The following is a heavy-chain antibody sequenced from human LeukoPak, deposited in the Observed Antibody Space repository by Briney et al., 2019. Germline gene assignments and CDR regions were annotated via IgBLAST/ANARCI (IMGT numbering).Heavy chain of an antibody. CDR3: ARDTGRYFDWLL. Sequence: SETLSLTCTVSGGSISSGDYYWSWIRQPPGKGLEWIGYIYYSGSTYYSPSLKSRVTISVDTSKNQFSLKLSSVTAVDTAVYYCARDTGRYFDWLLWGQGTLVTVSS. J-gene: IGHJ4*02. CDR2: IYYSGST. D-gene: IGHD3-9*01. CDR1: GGSISSGDYY. V-gene: IGHV4-30-4*01.